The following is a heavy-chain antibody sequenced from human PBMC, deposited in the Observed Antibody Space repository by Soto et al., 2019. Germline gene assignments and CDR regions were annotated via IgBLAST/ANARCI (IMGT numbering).Heavy chain of an antibody. D-gene: IGHD5-18*01. CDR3: ARGLNWSKGTTMVTSVDY. CDR2: IRSKAFGGTT. J-gene: IGHJ4*02. Sequence: EVQLVESGGGLVQPGRSLRLSCTASGFTFGDYALSWVRQAPGKGLEWVGFIRSKAFGGTTEYAASVKGRFTISRDDSKSIAYLQMNSLKTEDTAVYYCARGLNWSKGTTMVTSVDYWGQGTLVTVSS. CDR1: GFTFGDYA. V-gene: IGHV3-49*04.